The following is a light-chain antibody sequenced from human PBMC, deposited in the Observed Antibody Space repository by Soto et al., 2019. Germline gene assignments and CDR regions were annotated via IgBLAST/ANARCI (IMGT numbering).Light chain of an antibody. CDR1: QDISNY. J-gene: IGKJ4*01. V-gene: IGKV1-16*02. CDR3: QQYVRYPLT. CDR2: GAS. Sequence: DIQMTQSPPSVSASIGDRVTISCRASQDISNYVAWFQQKPGEAPRSLIYGASSLQSGVPAKFSGSGSGTDFTLTISSLQREDFATYFCQQYVRYPLTFGGGTRVEIK.